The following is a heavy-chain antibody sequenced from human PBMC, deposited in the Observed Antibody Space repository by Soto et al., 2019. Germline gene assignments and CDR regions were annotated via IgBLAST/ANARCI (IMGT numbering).Heavy chain of an antibody. D-gene: IGHD3-22*01. CDR2: ISGSGGST. CDR1: GFTFSSYA. V-gene: IGHV3-23*01. Sequence: EVQLLESGGGLVQPGASLSLSCAASGFTFSSYAMRWVRQAPGKGLEWVSGISGSGGSTYFADSGKGRFTITRDNFKDTLYLQMNSLRAEDTAVYYGVKVRDSSGFDAFDMWGQGTMVTVSS. J-gene: IGHJ3*02. CDR3: VKVRDSSGFDAFDM.